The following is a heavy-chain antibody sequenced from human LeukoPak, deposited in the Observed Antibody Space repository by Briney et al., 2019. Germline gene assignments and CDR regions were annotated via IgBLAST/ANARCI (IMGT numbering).Heavy chain of an antibody. CDR1: GGSINSGGSC. D-gene: IGHD4-11*01. Sequence: SQTLSLTCTVSGGSINSGGSCWSWIRQHPGEGLGWVVCIYFSWSSYYHPSLKSRVTLSLETAKNQFSLKLSSVAAADTAVYYCARDNVDYRAIYYYMDVWGKGTTVTVSS. CDR2: IYFSWSS. J-gene: IGHJ6*03. V-gene: IGHV4-31*03. CDR3: ARDNVDYRAIYYYMDV.